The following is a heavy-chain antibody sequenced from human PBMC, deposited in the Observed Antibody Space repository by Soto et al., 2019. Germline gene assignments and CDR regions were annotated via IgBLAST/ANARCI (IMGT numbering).Heavy chain of an antibody. CDR2: IYYSGTT. CDR1: RGSISGYY. J-gene: IGHJ4*02. V-gene: IGHV4-59*01. Sequence: PSETLSLTCTVSRGSISGYYLSWIRQPPGKGLEWIGYIYYSGTTNYNPSLKSRVTMSIDTSRNQFSLKLSSVTAADTAVYYCARDPPDGDSYFDYWGQGTLVTVSS. CDR3: ARDPPDGDSYFDY. D-gene: IGHD4-17*01.